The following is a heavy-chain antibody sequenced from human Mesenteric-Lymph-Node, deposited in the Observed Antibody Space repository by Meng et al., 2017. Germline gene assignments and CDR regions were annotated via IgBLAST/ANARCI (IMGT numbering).Heavy chain of an antibody. J-gene: IGHJ5*02. D-gene: IGHD6-6*01. CDR2: IYHSGIT. Sequence: HVLLQEACSGLVHPSQLLSLTCAVCGGSISSSNWWSWVRQPPGKGLEWIGKIYHSGITIYNPSLKSRVTMSVDNSKNQFSLKLNSMTAADTAVYYCARGGLGEYSSSSGWFDPWGQGTLVTVSS. CDR3: ARGGLGEYSSSSGWFDP. V-gene: IGHV4-4*02. CDR1: GGSISSSNW.